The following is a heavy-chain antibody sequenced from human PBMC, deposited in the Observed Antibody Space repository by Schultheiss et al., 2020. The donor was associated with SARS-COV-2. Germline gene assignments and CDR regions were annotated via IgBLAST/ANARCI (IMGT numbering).Heavy chain of an antibody. D-gene: IGHD2-15*01. CDR1: GGSISSRSYY. CDR2: IYYSGST. J-gene: IGHJ4*02. Sequence: SETLSLTCTVSGGSISSRSYYWGWIRQPPGKGLEWIGSIYYSGSTNYNPSLKSRVTISVDTSKNQFSLKLSSVTAADTAVYYCALHCSGGSCLDYWGQGTLVTVSS. V-gene: IGHV4-39*07. CDR3: ALHCSGGSCLDY.